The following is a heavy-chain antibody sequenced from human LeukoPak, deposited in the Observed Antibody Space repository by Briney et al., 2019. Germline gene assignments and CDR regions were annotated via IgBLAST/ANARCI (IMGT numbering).Heavy chain of an antibody. Sequence: GESLKISCKGSGYSFTSYWIGWVRQMPGKGLEWMGIIYPGDSDTRYSPSFQGQVTISADKSISTAYLQWSSLKASDTAMYYCARRVYSSGWFRYFDYWGQGTLVTVSS. CDR3: ARRVYSSGWFRYFDY. CDR1: GYSFTSYW. D-gene: IGHD6-19*01. V-gene: IGHV5-51*01. CDR2: IYPGDSDT. J-gene: IGHJ4*02.